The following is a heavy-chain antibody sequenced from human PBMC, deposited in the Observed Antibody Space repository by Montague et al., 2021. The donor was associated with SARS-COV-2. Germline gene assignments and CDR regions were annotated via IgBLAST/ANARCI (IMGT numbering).Heavy chain of an antibody. V-gene: IGHV6-1*01. CDR3: VRYSGWFYFDF. CDR2: TYYRSKWYS. CDR1: GDSVFSISLT. J-gene: IGHJ4*02. D-gene: IGHD6-19*01. Sequence: CAISGDSVFSISLTSDWLRQSLSAGLEWLGSTYYRSKWYSDYAPSVKGRLTVNPDASKNEFSLELNYVTPEDTAVYYCVRYSGWFYFDFWGQGTLVTVSS.